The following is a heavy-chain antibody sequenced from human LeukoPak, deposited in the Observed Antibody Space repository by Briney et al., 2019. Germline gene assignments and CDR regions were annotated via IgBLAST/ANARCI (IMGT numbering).Heavy chain of an antibody. CDR2: IYPGDSDT. CDR3: GRVPGCSYGLVDY. Sequence: GESLKISCKGSRESFTSYWIGWVRQMPGKGLEWMGIIYPGDSDTRYSPSFQGQVTISADKSISTAYLQWSSLKASDTAMYFCGRVPGCSYGLVDYWGQGTLVTVSS. CDR1: RESFTSYW. J-gene: IGHJ4*02. V-gene: IGHV5-51*01. D-gene: IGHD5-18*01.